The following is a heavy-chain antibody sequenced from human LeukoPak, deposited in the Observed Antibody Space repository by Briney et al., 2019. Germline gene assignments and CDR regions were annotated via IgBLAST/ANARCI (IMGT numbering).Heavy chain of an antibody. Sequence: PGGSLRLSCAASGFTFSYYYMSWIRPATGKGLEGVSYISGSGSTVYYAAAVRGRFTISRDNAKNSLFLQMNSLRAEDTAVYYCARDRSNSDPGDWFDSWGQGTLVTVSS. CDR2: ISGSGSTV. CDR1: GFTFSYYY. CDR3: ARDRSNSDPGDWFDS. V-gene: IGHV3-11*01. D-gene: IGHD4-23*01. J-gene: IGHJ5*01.